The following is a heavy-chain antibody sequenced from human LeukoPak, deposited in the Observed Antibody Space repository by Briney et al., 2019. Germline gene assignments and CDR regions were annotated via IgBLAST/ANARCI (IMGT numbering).Heavy chain of an antibody. CDR3: ARGLNGYKGLYAFDI. CDR2: VNPNSGGT. Sequence: ASVKVSCKAAGYTFTGCYMHWVRLAPGQGLEWMGWVNPNSGGTNYAQKFQGRVTMTRDTSISTAYMELSRLRSDDTAVYYCARGLNGYKGLYAFDIWGQGTMVTVSS. CDR1: GYTFTGCY. J-gene: IGHJ3*02. D-gene: IGHD5-24*01. V-gene: IGHV1-2*02.